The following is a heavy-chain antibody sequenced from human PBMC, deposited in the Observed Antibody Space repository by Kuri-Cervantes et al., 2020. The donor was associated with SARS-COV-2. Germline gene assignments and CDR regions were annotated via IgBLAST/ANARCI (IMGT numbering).Heavy chain of an antibody. V-gene: IGHV1-2*02. CDR3: ALLAGYYYYYYMDV. CDR2: INPNSGGT. Sequence: AVTVSCKHSGGTFSSYAISWVRQAPGQGLEWMGGINPNSGGTNYAQKFQGRVTMTRDTSISTAYMELSRLRSDDTAVYYCALLAGYYYYYYMDVWGEGTTVTVSS. D-gene: IGHD6-19*01. CDR1: GGTFSSYA. J-gene: IGHJ6*03.